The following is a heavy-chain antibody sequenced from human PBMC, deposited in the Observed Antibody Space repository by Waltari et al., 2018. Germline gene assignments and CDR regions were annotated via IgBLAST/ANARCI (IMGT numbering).Heavy chain of an antibody. CDR1: GAPISSGFAH. CDR3: AGYYPSGKDYIDV. J-gene: IGHJ6*03. Sequence: QVQLQESGPGLVKPSQTLSLTCRVSGAPISSGFAHGSWIRRPAGRGLEWIGRVYVDRRTAYNPSLSSRVTISLDTSRNRFSLELTSVTAADTAIYYCAGYYPSGKDYIDVWGKGTTVSVSS. CDR2: VYVDRRT. D-gene: IGHD3-10*01. V-gene: IGHV4-61*02.